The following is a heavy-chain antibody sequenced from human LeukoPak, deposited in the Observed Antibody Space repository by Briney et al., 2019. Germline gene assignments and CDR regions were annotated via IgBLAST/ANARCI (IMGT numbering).Heavy chain of an antibody. CDR2: VYHSGST. J-gene: IGHJ2*01. Sequence: PSETLSLTCTVSGGSVSSYYWSWIRQTPGKGLEWIGYVYHSGSTNYNPALKSRVTISLDTSENQFSLKLSSVTAADTAVYYCAREANSPTARYWYFDLWGRGALVTVSS. D-gene: IGHD4-23*01. V-gene: IGHV4-59*02. CDR1: GGSVSSYY. CDR3: AREANSPTARYWYFDL.